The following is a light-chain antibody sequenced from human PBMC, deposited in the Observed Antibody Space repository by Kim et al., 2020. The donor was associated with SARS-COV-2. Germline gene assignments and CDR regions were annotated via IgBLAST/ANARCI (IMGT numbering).Light chain of an antibody. CDR1: QTVTYRY. J-gene: IGKJ5*01. CDR2: GAS. V-gene: IGKV3-20*01. CDR3: QQYGSSRIT. Sequence: SPGERSTLSCKASQTVTYRYLAWYQQKPGQTPRLLIYGASSRGSGIPDRFSGRGSGTDFTLTISGLETEDSAREYCQQYGSSRITFGQGTRLEIK.